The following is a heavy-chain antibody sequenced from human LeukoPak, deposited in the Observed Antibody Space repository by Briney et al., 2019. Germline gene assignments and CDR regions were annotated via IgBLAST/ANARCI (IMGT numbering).Heavy chain of an antibody. Sequence: PGGSLRLSCAASGFTFSSYSVNWVRQAPGKGLEWVSSISSSSSYIYYADSVKGRFTISRDNAKNSLYLQMNSLRAEDTAVYYCARGGSQQLVPDYWGQGTLVTVSS. CDR2: ISSSSSYI. CDR3: ARGGSQQLVPDY. CDR1: GFTFSSYS. J-gene: IGHJ4*02. V-gene: IGHV3-21*01. D-gene: IGHD6-13*01.